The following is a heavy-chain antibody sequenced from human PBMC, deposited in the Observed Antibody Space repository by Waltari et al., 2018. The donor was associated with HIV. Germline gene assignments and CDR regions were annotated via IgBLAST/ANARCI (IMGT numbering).Heavy chain of an antibody. CDR3: ATTHGSGAYDNDFDY. CDR2: INQAGTER. Sequence: EVKLEESGGGWVQPGGSLTLTCEASGFTFSFYWLSWVRQAPGKGVEWVANINQAGTERHYVDSVRGLFTISRDNGKTSLFRQMNSLSVEDTAVYYCATTHGSGAYDNDFDYWGQGTLV. D-gene: IGHD3-10*01. CDR1: GFTFSFYW. J-gene: IGHJ4*02. V-gene: IGHV3-7*01.